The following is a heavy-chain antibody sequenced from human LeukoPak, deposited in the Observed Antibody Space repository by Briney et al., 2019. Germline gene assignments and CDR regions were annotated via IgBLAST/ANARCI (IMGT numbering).Heavy chain of an antibody. CDR2: IYYRGST. D-gene: IGHD3-3*01. J-gene: IGHJ4*02. CDR3: ARGSYDFWSGYLSL. Sequence: SETLSLTCTVSGGSISSYYWSWIRQPPGKGLEWIGYIYYRGSTTYNPSLKSRVTISIDTSKNQFSLKLNSVTTADTAIYYCARGSYDFWSGYLSLWGQGTLVTVSS. CDR1: GGSISSYY. V-gene: IGHV4-59*01.